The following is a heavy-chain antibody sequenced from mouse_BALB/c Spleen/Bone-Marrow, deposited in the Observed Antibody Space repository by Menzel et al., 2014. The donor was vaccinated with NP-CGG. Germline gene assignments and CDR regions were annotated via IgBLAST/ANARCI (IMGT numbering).Heavy chain of an antibody. D-gene: IGHD2-3*01. J-gene: IGHJ3*01. CDR1: GFSLSTSGLG. CDR3: ARIEFDGYFAY. V-gene: IGHV8-8*01. CDR2: IWWDDDK. Sequence: QVTLNVCGPGLLQPSQTLSLTCSFSGFSLSTSGLGVGWIRQPSGKGLEWLAHIWWDDDKRYNPALRSRLTISKDTSSKQVFLKIASVDTADTATYYCARIEFDGYFAYWGQGTLVTVSA.